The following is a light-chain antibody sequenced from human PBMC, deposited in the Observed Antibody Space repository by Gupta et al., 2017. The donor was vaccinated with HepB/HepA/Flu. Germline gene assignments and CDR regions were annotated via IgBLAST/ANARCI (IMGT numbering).Light chain of an antibody. J-gene: IGKJ1*01. CDR1: QSVSSNY. Sequence: EVVLTQSPGTLSLSPGERATLSCRASQSVSSNYLAWYQQKTGQAPRLLIYGAVSRATGIPDRFSCSGSGTDFTLTISRLEPEVFSVYYCQQYGSSPRTFGQGTKVEIK. CDR3: QQYGSSPRT. CDR2: GAV. V-gene: IGKV3-20*01.